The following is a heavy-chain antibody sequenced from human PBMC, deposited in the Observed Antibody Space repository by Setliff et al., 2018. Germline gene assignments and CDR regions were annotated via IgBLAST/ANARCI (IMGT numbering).Heavy chain of an antibody. Sequence: ASVKVSCKASGYTFTSYNINWVRQATGQGLEWMGWMNPNSGNTGYAQKFQGGVTMTRNTSIKTAYMELNSLRSEDTAVYYCARGTLWFGEPIDYWGQGTLVTVSS. CDR3: ARGTLWFGEPIDY. CDR2: MNPNSGNT. CDR1: GYTFTSYN. D-gene: IGHD3-10*01. V-gene: IGHV1-8*01. J-gene: IGHJ4*02.